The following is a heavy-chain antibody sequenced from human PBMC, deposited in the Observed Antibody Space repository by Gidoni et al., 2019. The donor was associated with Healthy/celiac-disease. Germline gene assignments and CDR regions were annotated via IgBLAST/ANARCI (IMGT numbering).Heavy chain of an antibody. CDR1: GLTFSSYA. D-gene: IGHD5-12*01. CDR3: ARSPPRRYSGYEN. V-gene: IGHV3-23*01. CDR2: ISGSDGST. Sequence: EVQLLESGGGLVQPGGSLRLSCAASGLTFSSYAMSWVRQAPGEGLEWVSAISGSDGSTYYADSVKGRFTISRDNSKNTLYLQRNSLRAEDTAVYYCARSPPRRYSGYENWGQGTLVTVSS. J-gene: IGHJ4*02.